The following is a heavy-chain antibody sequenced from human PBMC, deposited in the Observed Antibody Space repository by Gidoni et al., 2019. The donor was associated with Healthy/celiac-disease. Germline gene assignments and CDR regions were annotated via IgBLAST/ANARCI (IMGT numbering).Heavy chain of an antibody. V-gene: IGHV4-34*01. CDR1: GGSFSGYS. CDR3: AKTSLFHSSSWYELDDVDDVHDY. D-gene: IGHD6-13*01. CDR2: INHIGST. J-gene: IGHJ4*02. Sequence: QVQLQKWGAGLLKPSETLSLTCAVYGGSFSGYSWSWFRQPPGKGLEWIGEINHIGSTNYNPSLKSRVTISLDTSKNPFSLKLSSVTAADTAVYYCAKTSLFHSSSWYELDDVDDVHDYWGQGTLVTVSS.